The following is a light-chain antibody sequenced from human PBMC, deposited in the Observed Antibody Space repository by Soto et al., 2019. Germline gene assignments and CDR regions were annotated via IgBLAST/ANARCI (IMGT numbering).Light chain of an antibody. Sequence: SYELTQPPSVSVAPGKTARITCGGNNIGSKSVHWYQQKPGQAPVLVIYYDSDRPSGIPERFSASNSGNTATLTISRVEAGDEADYYCQVWDSSSDHPGVVFGGGTKLTVL. CDR2: YDS. J-gene: IGLJ2*01. CDR1: NIGSKS. CDR3: QVWDSSSDHPGVV. V-gene: IGLV3-21*04.